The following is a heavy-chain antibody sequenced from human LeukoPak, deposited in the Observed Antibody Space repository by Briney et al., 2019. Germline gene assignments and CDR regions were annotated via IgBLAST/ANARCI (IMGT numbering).Heavy chain of an antibody. CDR1: GGSFSGYY. J-gene: IGHJ6*03. Sequence: TSSETLSLTCAVYGGSFSGYYWSWIRQPPGKGLEWIGEINHSGSTNYNPSLKSRVTISVDTSKNQFSLKLSSVTAADTAVYYCASRRPYYYYYMDVWGKGTTVTVSS. V-gene: IGHV4-34*01. CDR2: INHSGST. CDR3: ASRRPYYYYYMDV.